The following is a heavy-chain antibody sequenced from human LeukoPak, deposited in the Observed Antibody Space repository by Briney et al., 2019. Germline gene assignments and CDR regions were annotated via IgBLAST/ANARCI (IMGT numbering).Heavy chain of an antibody. CDR3: AREGEVGAFDY. V-gene: IGHV4-34*01. J-gene: IGHJ4*02. D-gene: IGHD1-26*01. CDR2: INHSGST. Sequence: PSETLSLTCAVYGRSFSGYYWSWIRQPPGKGLEWIGEINHSGSTNYNPSLKSRVTISVDTSKNQFSLKLSSVTAADTAVYYCAREGEVGAFDYWGQGTLVTVSS. CDR1: GRSFSGYY.